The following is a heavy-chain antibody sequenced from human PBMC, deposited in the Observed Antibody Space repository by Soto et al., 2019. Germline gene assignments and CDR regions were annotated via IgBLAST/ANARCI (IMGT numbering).Heavy chain of an antibody. V-gene: IGHV4-39*01. Sequence: SETLSLTCSVSGGSISSNSHYWVWIRQPPGKGLECIGSIYYNGDTHYNPSLKSRVTISVDTSKNQFSVKLNSVTAADTAVYYCARHQSVVVVTAARALDIWGQGTMVTVSS. J-gene: IGHJ3*02. D-gene: IGHD2-15*01. CDR2: IYYNGDT. CDR3: ARHQSVVVVTAARALDI. CDR1: GGSISSNSHY.